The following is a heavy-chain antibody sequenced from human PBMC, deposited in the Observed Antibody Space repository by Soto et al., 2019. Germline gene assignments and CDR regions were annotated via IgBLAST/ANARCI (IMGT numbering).Heavy chain of an antibody. J-gene: IGHJ6*02. CDR2: ISSSSSYI. CDR1: GFTFSSYS. D-gene: IGHD2-2*01. CDR3: ARGPMTIDIVVVPAAAKAYYGMDV. Sequence: EVQLVESGGGLVKPGGSLRLSCAASGFTFSSYSMNWVRQAPGKGLEWVSSISSSSSYIYYADSVKGRFTISRDNAKNSLYLQMNSLRAEDTAVYYCARGPMTIDIVVVPAAAKAYYGMDVWGQGTTVTVSS. V-gene: IGHV3-21*01.